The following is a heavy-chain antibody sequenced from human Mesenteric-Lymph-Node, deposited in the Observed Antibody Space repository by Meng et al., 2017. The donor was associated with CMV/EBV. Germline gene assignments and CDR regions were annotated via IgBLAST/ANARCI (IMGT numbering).Heavy chain of an antibody. V-gene: IGHV3-53*01. D-gene: IGHD3-22*01. J-gene: IGHJ4*02. CDR1: GFTVSTTY. Sequence: GGSLRLSCAASGFTVSTTYMNWVRQAPGKGLEWVSVLYRGGSTYYADSVRGRFTISRDTSKNTLYLQMNGLGAEDTAVYFCARENPHSRTPRAEFDSWGQGTLVTVSS. CDR2: LYRGGST. CDR3: ARENPHSRTPRAEFDS.